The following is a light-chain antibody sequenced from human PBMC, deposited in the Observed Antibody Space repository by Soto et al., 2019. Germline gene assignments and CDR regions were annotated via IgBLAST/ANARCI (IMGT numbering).Light chain of an antibody. V-gene: IGKV3-15*01. Sequence: EILMTQSPATLSVFPGETATLSCRASQSLSSSLAWYQSKPGQAPRLLIYGASTRATGVPVRFSGSGSGTEFTLTISSLQSEDFAVYYCQQYINWLRTFGQGTKLEIK. CDR2: GAS. CDR1: QSLSSS. J-gene: IGKJ1*01. CDR3: QQYINWLRT.